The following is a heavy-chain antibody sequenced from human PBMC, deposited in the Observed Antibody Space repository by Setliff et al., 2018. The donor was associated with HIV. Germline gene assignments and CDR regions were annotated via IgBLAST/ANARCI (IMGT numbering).Heavy chain of an antibody. J-gene: IGHJ6*03. V-gene: IGHV1-69-2*01. CDR3: ARCGAGEWHLYMDV. CDR1: GYTFTDYY. D-gene: IGHD3-16*01. CDR2: VDPEDGET. Sequence: ASVKVSCKVSGYTFTDYYMHWVQQAPGKGLEWMGLVDPEDGETIYAEKFQGRVTITADTSTDTAYMELSSLRSEDTAVYYCARCGAGEWHLYMDVWGKGTAVTVSS.